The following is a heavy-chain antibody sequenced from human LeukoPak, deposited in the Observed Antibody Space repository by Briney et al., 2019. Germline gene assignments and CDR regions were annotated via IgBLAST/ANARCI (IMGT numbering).Heavy chain of an antibody. CDR1: GXTFSSYW. Sequence: GESLRLSCAASGXTFSSYWMHWVRQAPGKGLVWVSRIYSDGSRTSYADSVKGRFTISRDNAKNTLYLQMNSLRAEDTAVYYCAREGGYSSGPDYWGQGALVTVSS. J-gene: IGHJ4*02. D-gene: IGHD6-19*01. CDR3: AREGGYSSGPDY. V-gene: IGHV3-74*01. CDR2: IYSDGSRT.